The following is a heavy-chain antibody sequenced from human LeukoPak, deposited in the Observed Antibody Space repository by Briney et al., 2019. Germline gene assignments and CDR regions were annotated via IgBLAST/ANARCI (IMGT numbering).Heavy chain of an antibody. Sequence: PSETLSLTCTVSGGSISSYYWSWIRQPPGKGLEWIGYIYYSGSTNYNPSLKSRVTISVDTSKNQFSLKLSSVTAADTAVYYCARDGADTAMAFDYWGQGTLVTVSS. J-gene: IGHJ4*02. V-gene: IGHV4-59*01. CDR3: ARDGADTAMAFDY. CDR1: GGSISSYY. D-gene: IGHD5-18*01. CDR2: IYYSGST.